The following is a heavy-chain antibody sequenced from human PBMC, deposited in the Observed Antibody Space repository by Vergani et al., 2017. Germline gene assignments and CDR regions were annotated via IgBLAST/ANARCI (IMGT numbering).Heavy chain of an antibody. CDR3: AKSRERWLQFWWIDY. J-gene: IGHJ4*02. CDR1: GFSFPGYA. Sequence: EVQLLESGGGLVQPGGSLRLSCEASGFSFPGYAMSWVRQAPGKGLEWVSSVSGSSATPYYADSVKGRFTISRDNSKNTLYLQMNSLRAEDTAVYYCAKSRERWLQFWWIDYWGQGTLVTVSS. CDR2: VSGSSATP. D-gene: IGHD5-24*01. V-gene: IGHV3-23*01.